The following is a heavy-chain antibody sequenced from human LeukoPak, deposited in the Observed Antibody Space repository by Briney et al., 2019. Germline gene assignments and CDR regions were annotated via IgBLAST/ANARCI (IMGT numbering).Heavy chain of an antibody. CDR3: ARDRVRIRGPSDY. J-gene: IGHJ4*02. D-gene: IGHD2-15*01. V-gene: IGHV3-7*01. CDR1: GFTSSSYW. CDR2: IKQDGSEK. Sequence: GGSLRLSCAASGFTSSSYWMSWVRQAPGKGLEWVANIKQDGSEKYYVDSVKGRFTISRDNAKNSLYLQMNSLRAEDTAVYYCARDRVRIRGPSDYWGQGTLVTVSS.